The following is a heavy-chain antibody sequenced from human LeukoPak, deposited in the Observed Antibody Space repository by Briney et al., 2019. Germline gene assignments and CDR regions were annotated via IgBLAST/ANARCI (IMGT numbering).Heavy chain of an antibody. CDR3: ARQGYTNNLGGYFGDKDDGFDL. CDR2: IIPIFGTP. V-gene: IGHV1-69*13. CDR1: GGTFSSYI. Sequence: ASVKVSCKASGGTFSSYIITWVRQAPGQGLEWMGRIIPIFGTPDYAQKFQGRVTITADESTSTAYMELSRLRFEDTAVYYCARQGYTNNLGGYFGDKDDGFDLWGQGTMVTVSS. J-gene: IGHJ3*01. D-gene: IGHD3-9*01.